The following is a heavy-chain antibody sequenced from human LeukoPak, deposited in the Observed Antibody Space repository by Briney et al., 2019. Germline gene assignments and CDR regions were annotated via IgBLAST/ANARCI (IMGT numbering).Heavy chain of an antibody. CDR2: IYYSGST. Sequence: SETLSLTCTVSGGSISSYYWSWIRQPPGKGLEWIGYIYYSGSTNYNPSLKSRVTISVDTSKNQFSLKLSSVTAADTAVYYCATLKGDCSSTSCYTFDYWGQGTLVTVSS. J-gene: IGHJ4*02. D-gene: IGHD2-2*02. V-gene: IGHV4-59*08. CDR1: GGSISSYY. CDR3: ATLKGDCSSTSCYTFDY.